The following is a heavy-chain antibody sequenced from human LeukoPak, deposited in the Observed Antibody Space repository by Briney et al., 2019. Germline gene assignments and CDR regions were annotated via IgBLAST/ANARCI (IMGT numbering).Heavy chain of an antibody. V-gene: IGHV1-18*01. CDR3: ARDENTPLYYDSSDYFDY. Sequence: ASVKVSCKASGYTFTSYGISWVRQAPGQGLEWMGWISAYNGNTNYAQKLQGRVTMTTDTSTSTAYMELRSLRSDDTAVYYCARDENTPLYYDSSDYFDYWGQGTLVTVSS. J-gene: IGHJ4*02. CDR2: ISAYNGNT. D-gene: IGHD3-22*01. CDR1: GYTFTSYG.